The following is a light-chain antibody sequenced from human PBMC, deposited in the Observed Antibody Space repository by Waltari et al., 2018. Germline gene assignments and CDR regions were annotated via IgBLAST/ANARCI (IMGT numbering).Light chain of an antibody. CDR1: SSNIGTNP. CDR2: SNN. V-gene: IGLV1-44*01. Sequence: QSVLTQPPSTSGTPGQRVTISCSGSSSNIGTNPVNWYQHLPGTAPKLLIYSNNQRPSVVPGRFSGSQSGTSASLAISGLQSEDEADYYCAAWDDTLNGYVFGTGTKVTGL. CDR3: AAWDDTLNGYV. J-gene: IGLJ1*01.